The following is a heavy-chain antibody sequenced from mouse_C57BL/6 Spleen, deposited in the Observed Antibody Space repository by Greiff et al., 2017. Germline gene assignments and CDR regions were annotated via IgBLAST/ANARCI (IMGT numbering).Heavy chain of an antibody. Sequence: VKLQQPGAELVKPGASVKLSCKASGYTFTSYWMHWVKQRPGRGLEWIGRIDPNRGGTKYNEKFKSKATLTVDKPSSTAYMQLSSLTSEDSAVYYCAKAQAVLYFDYWGQGTTLTVSS. CDR1: GYTFTSYW. V-gene: IGHV1-72*01. CDR3: AKAQAVLYFDY. J-gene: IGHJ2*01. D-gene: IGHD3-2*02. CDR2: IDPNRGGT.